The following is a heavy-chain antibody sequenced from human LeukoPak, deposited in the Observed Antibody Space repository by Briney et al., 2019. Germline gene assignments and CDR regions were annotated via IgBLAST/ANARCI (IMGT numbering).Heavy chain of an antibody. CDR2: ISGSGGST. J-gene: IGHJ4*02. CDR1: GFTFSSYA. V-gene: IGHV3-23*01. CDR3: AKDGGDSGYDFGFDY. Sequence: PGGSLRLSCAASGFTFSSYAMSWVRQAPGKGLEWVSAISGSGGSTYYADSVKGRFTTSRDNSKNTLYLQMNSLRAEDTAVYYCAKDGGDSGYDFGFDYRGQGTLVTVSS. D-gene: IGHD5-12*01.